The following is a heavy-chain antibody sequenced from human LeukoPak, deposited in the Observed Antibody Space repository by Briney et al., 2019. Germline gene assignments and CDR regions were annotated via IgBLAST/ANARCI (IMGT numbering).Heavy chain of an antibody. V-gene: IGHV4-59*01. CDR2: IYYSGNT. CDR1: GGSISSYY. Sequence: PSETLSLTCTVSGGSISSYYWNWIRQPPGKGLEWIGYIYYSGNTNYNPSLKSRVTISVDTSKNQFSLRLSSVTAADTAVYYCARGEKTYYYDSSGYYYGYWGQGTLVTVSS. CDR3: ARGEKTYYYDSSGYYYGY. D-gene: IGHD3-22*01. J-gene: IGHJ4*02.